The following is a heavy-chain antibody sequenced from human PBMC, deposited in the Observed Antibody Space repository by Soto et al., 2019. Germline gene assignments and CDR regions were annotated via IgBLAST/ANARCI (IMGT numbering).Heavy chain of an antibody. D-gene: IGHD6-19*01. Sequence: QVQLVQSGAEVKKPGASVKVSCKASGYTFTSYGISWVRQAPGQGLERMGWISAYNGNTNYAQKLQGRVTMTTDTSTSTAYMEMRSLRSDDTVVYYCARDLDGRGGAGTSWYWGQGTLFTVCS. V-gene: IGHV1-18*01. J-gene: IGHJ4*02. CDR1: GYTFTSYG. CDR3: ARDLDGRGGAGTSWY. CDR2: ISAYNGNT.